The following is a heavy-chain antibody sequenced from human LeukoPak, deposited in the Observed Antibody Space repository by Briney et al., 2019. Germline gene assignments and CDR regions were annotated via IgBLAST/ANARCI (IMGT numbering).Heavy chain of an antibody. J-gene: IGHJ4*02. CDR3: ARTQSQSGSYRYYFGY. CDR1: GGSVGSAGYY. Sequence: SETLSLTCTVSGGSVGSAGYYWSWIRQPPGGGLEWIGYIYYIRNTNYNPSLKSRVTMSLDPSKNQLSLKLNSVTAADTAVYYCARTQSQSGSYRYYFGYWGQGTLVTVSS. D-gene: IGHD1-26*01. V-gene: IGHV4-61*08. CDR2: IYYIRNT.